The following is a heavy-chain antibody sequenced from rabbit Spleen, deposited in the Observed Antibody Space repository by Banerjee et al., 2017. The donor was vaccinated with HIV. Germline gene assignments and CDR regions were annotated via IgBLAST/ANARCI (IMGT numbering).Heavy chain of an antibody. CDR3: ARGDGNTYGGYGYL. D-gene: IGHD6-1*01. CDR1: GFSVSSGYW. Sequence: QSLEESGGDLVKPGASLTLTCTASGFSVSSGYWICWVRQAPGKGLEWIACMNAGSSPTTYYASWAKGRFPISKTSSTVTLRMTSLTAADTATYFCARGDGNTYGGYGYLWGQGTLVTVS. CDR2: MNAGSSPTT. J-gene: IGHJ6*01. V-gene: IGHV1S40*01.